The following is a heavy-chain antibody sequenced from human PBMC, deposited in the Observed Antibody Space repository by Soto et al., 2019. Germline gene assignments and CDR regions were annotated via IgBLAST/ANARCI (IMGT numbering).Heavy chain of an antibody. D-gene: IGHD3-10*01. Sequence: GGSLRLSCAASGFTFSSYAMSWVRQAPGKGLEWVSAISGSGGSTYYADSVKGRFTISRDNSKNTLYLQMNSLRAEDTAVYYCAKVEGVTMVRGRDYWGQGTLVTVSS. CDR2: ISGSGGST. CDR3: AKVEGVTMVRGRDY. CDR1: GFTFSSYA. J-gene: IGHJ4*02. V-gene: IGHV3-23*01.